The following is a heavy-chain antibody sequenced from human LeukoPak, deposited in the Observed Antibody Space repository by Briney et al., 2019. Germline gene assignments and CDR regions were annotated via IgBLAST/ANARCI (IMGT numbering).Heavy chain of an antibody. CDR2: IRYDGSNK. J-gene: IGHJ4*02. V-gene: IGHV3-30*02. D-gene: IGHD2-2*01. CDR3: VKDIVVVPAAIDY. CDR1: GFTVSSNY. Sequence: GGSLRLSCAASGFTVSSNYMSWVRQAPGKGLEWVAFIRYDGSNKYYADSVKGRFTISKDNSKNTLYLQMNSLRAEDTAVYYCVKDIVVVPAAIDYWGQGTLVTVSS.